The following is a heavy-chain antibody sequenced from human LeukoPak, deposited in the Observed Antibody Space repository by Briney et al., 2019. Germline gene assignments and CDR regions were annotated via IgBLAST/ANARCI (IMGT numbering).Heavy chain of an antibody. CDR1: GFTFDVYA. CDR2: ITWDGGST. D-gene: IGHD3-10*01. V-gene: IGHV3-43D*03. J-gene: IGHJ3*02. Sequence: GGSLRLSCAASGFTFDVYAMHWVRHTPGKGLEWVSLITWDGGSTYYADSVKGRFTISRDNSKNSLYLQMNSLRAEDTALYYCAKVRVVRGIYDAFDIWGQGTMVTVSS. CDR3: AKVRVVRGIYDAFDI.